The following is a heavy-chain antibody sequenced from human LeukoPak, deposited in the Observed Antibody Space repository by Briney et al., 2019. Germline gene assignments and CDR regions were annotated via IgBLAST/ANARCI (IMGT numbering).Heavy chain of an antibody. J-gene: IGHJ4*02. CDR2: ISGYNGKT. CDR1: GYTFTNYG. Sequence: GASVKVSCKASGYTFTNYGLIWVRQAPGQGLEWMGWISGYNGKTDYSQKLQGRVTMTTDTSTSTAYMELRSLTSDDTAVYYCAKDVGVSQFDSWGQGTLVTVSS. D-gene: IGHD3-10*01. CDR3: AKDVGVSQFDS. V-gene: IGHV1-18*01.